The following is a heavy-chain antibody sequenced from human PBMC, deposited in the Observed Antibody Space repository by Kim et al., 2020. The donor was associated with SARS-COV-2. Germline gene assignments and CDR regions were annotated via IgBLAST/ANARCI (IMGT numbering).Heavy chain of an antibody. CDR2: IYSGDAT. CDR1: GFTVRSNY. CDR3: ATGPAGMARQLTFDY. J-gene: IGHJ4*02. D-gene: IGHD1-1*01. Sequence: GGSLRLSCAASGFTVRSNYMSWVRQAPGKGLEWVSIIYSGDATYFADSVKGRFTISRDNSKNTVYLQMNSLRADDTAVYYCATGPAGMARQLTFDYWGQGTLVTVSS. V-gene: IGHV3-53*01.